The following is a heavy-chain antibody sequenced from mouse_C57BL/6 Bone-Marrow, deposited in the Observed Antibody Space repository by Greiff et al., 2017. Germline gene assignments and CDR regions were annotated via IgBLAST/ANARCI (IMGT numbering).Heavy chain of an antibody. V-gene: IGHV1-69*01. CDR3: ARGDGTGAMDY. D-gene: IGHD4-1*01. J-gene: IGHJ4*01. CDR1: GYTFTSYW. Sequence: VQLQQSGAELVMPGASVKLSCKASGYTFTSYWMHWVKQRPGQGLEWIGEIDPSDSYTNYNQKFKGKSTLTVDKSSSTAYMQLSSLTSEDSAVYYCARGDGTGAMDYWGQGTSVTVSS. CDR2: IDPSDSYT.